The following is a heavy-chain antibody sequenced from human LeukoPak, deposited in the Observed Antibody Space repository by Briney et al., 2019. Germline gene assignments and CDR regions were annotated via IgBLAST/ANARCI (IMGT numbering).Heavy chain of an antibody. V-gene: IGHV4-34*01. CDR2: INHSGST. Sequence: PSETLSLTCAVYGGSFSGYYCSWIRQPPGKGLEWIGEINHSGSTNYNPSLKSRVTISVETYKNQFSLKLSSVPAADTAVYYCARGVLFGYWGQGTLVTVSS. J-gene: IGHJ4*02. CDR3: ARGVLFGY. CDR1: GGSFSGYY.